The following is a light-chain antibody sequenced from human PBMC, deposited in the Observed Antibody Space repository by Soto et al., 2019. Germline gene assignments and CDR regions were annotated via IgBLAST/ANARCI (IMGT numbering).Light chain of an antibody. Sequence: DIQMTQSPSTLSASVGDRVTITCRASQSISRWLAWYQQKSGKAPKVLIWDATTLHRGVPSRFSGSGSGTEFTLTISSLQPDDFATYYCQQSYSIRSWTFGQGTKVDIK. CDR2: DAT. J-gene: IGKJ1*01. V-gene: IGKV1-5*01. CDR3: QQSYSIRSWT. CDR1: QSISRW.